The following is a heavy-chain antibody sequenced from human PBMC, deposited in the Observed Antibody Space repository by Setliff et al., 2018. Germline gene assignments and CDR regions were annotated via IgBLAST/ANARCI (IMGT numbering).Heavy chain of an antibody. CDR3: ARGGFGYCSSTSCQWGYYSMDV. J-gene: IGHJ6*03. CDR1: GGTFSNYG. Sequence: AASVKVSCKASGGTFSNYGISWVRQAPGQGLEWMGGIIPIFGTANYAQKFQGRVTITTDESTSTAYMELSSLRSEDTAVYYCARGGFGYCSSTSCQWGYYSMDVWGKGTTVTVSS. CDR2: IIPIFGTA. V-gene: IGHV1-69*05. D-gene: IGHD2-2*03.